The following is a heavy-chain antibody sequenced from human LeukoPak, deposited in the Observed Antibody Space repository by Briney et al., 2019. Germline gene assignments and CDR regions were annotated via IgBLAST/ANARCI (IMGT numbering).Heavy chain of an antibody. D-gene: IGHD3-3*01. J-gene: IGHJ6*03. CDR2: IRQDGSER. V-gene: IGHV3-7*01. CDR1: GFIFIHFW. CDR3: ARQNLYYDFWSGYSRDYYYMDV. Sequence: GGSLRLSCEASGFIFIHFWMSWVRQAPGTGLEWVASIRQDGSERYYVDSVKGRFNISRDNAKNSLYLQVNSLRVEDTAIYYCARQNLYYDFWSGYSRDYYYMDVWGKGTTVTVSS.